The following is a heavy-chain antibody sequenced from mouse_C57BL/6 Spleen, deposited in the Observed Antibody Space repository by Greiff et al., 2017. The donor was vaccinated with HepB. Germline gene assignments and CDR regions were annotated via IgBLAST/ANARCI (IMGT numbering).Heavy chain of an antibody. CDR1: GYTFTSYW. CDR2: IHPNSGST. V-gene: IGHV1-64*01. CDR3: ARIDYYGSSFEVDY. J-gene: IGHJ4*01. D-gene: IGHD1-1*01. Sequence: QVQLQQPGAELVKPGASVKLSCKASGYTFTSYWMHWVKQRPGQGLEWIGMIHPNSGSTNYNEKFKSKATLTVDKSSSTAYMQLSSLTSEDSAVYYCARIDYYGSSFEVDYWGQGTSVTVSS.